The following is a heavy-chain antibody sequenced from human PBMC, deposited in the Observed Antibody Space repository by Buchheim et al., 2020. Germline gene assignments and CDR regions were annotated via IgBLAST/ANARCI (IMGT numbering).Heavy chain of an antibody. CDR2: IASNTGTT. J-gene: IGHJ4*02. CDR3: ARSTPEIPVVSAFDY. V-gene: IGHV3-48*04. Sequence: EVQLVESGGGLVQPGGSLRLSCAASEFSFNNFGMNWVRQAPGKGLEWVAYIASNTGTTYYADSVKGRFIISRDNAKNSVYLQMNSLRAEDTAVYYCARSTPEIPVVSAFDYWGQGTL. D-gene: IGHD1-14*01. CDR1: EFSFNNFG.